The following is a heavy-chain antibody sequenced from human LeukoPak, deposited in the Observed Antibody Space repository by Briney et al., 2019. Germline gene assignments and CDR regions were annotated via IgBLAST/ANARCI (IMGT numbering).Heavy chain of an antibody. V-gene: IGHV4-30-2*01. CDR3: ASQYSNYYFDY. CDR2: IYHSGST. J-gene: IGHJ4*02. Sequence: SQTLSLTCTVSGGSISSGGYYWSWIRQPPGKGLEWIGYIYHSGSTYYNPSLKSRVTISVDRPKNQFSLKLSSVTAADTAVYYCASQYSNYYFDYWGQGTLVTVSS. CDR1: GGSISSGGYY. D-gene: IGHD4-11*01.